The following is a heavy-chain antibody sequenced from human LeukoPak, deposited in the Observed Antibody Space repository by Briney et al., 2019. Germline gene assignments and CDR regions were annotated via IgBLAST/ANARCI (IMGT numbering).Heavy chain of an antibody. CDR3: ARIPRRYCSSTSCRSDAFDI. CDR1: GGSISSYY. J-gene: IGHJ3*02. D-gene: IGHD2-2*01. Sequence: SETLSLTCSVSGGSISSYYWNWIRQPPGKGLEWIGSISYSGSTNYNPSLKSRVTISVDTSKNQFSLKLSSVTAADTAVYYCARIPRRYCSSTSCRSDAFDIWGQGTMVTVSS. CDR2: ISYSGST. V-gene: IGHV4-59*01.